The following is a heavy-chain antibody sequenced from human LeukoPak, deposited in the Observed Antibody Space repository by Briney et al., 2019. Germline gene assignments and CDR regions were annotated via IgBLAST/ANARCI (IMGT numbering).Heavy chain of an antibody. D-gene: IGHD5-12*01. V-gene: IGHV4-39*01. CDR1: GGSNSNYY. Sequence: SETLSLTCTVSGGSNSNYYWGWIRQPPGKGLEWIGSIYNSGGTHYNPSLKSRVTISVDTSKNQFPLKLNSVTAADTAAYYCARYIAATSADYWGPGTLVTVSS. J-gene: IGHJ4*02. CDR2: IYNSGGT. CDR3: ARYIAATSADY.